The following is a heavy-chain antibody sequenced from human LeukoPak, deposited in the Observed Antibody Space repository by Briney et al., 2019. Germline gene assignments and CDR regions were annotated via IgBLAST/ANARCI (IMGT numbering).Heavy chain of an antibody. CDR1: GFTFSSYW. J-gene: IGHJ4*02. Sequence: PGGSLRLSCAASGFTFSSYWMHWVRQAPGKGLVWVSRINTDGSSTSYADSVKGRFTISRDNAKNTLYLQMNSLRAEDTAVYYCARGRYSGSSYFDYWGQGTLVTVSS. CDR3: ARGRYSGSSYFDY. D-gene: IGHD1-26*01. V-gene: IGHV3-74*01. CDR2: INTDGSST.